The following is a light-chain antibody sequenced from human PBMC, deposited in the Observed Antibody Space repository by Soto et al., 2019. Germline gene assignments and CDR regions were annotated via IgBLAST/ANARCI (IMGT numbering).Light chain of an antibody. CDR2: DAS. Sequence: DIQRTQSPSSLSASVGDRVTITCQASQDISNYLNWYQQKPGKAPKLLIYDASNLETGVPSRFSGSGSGTDFTFTISSLQPEDIATYYCQQYDNFGQGTKLEIK. CDR1: QDISNY. J-gene: IGKJ2*01. V-gene: IGKV1-33*01. CDR3: QQYDN.